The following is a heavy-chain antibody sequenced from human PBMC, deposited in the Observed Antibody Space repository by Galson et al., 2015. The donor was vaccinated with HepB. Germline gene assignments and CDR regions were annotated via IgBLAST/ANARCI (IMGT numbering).Heavy chain of an antibody. CDR2: IYPGDSDT. Sequence: QSGAEVKKPGESLKISCKGSGYSFTSYWIGWVRQMPGKGLEWMGIIYPGDSDTRYSPSFQGQVTISADKSISTAYLQWSSLKASDTAMYYCAIHNSGSYYPLIYGMDVWGQGTTVTVSS. J-gene: IGHJ6*02. CDR1: GYSFTSYW. CDR3: AIHNSGSYYPLIYGMDV. V-gene: IGHV5-51*01. D-gene: IGHD1-26*01.